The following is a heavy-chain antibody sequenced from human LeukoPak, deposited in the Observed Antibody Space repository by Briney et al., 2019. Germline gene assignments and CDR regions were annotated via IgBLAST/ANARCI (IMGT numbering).Heavy chain of an antibody. CDR1: GVTLSRYW. Sequence: GGSLRLSCAASGVTLSRYWMLCVRQAPGKGPAWVSRINPDGSSISYADSVKGRFTISRDNAKNTLYLQMDSLRAEDTAVYYCAKDGGGMDVWGQGTTVTVSS. D-gene: IGHD3-16*01. CDR2: INPDGSSI. J-gene: IGHJ6*02. V-gene: IGHV3-74*01. CDR3: AKDGGGMDV.